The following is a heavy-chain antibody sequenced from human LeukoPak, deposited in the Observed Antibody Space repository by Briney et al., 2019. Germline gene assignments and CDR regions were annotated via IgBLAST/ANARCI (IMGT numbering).Heavy chain of an antibody. Sequence: ASVKVSCTVSGSSLTELSLYWVRQAPGKGLEWMGGFDVIDAKTFYAQKFQGRVTMTEDSSTDTAYMELSSLRSDDTAFYYCSAGRPYSLLDYWGQGTLLTVSS. CDR2: FDVIDAKT. V-gene: IGHV1-24*01. CDR3: SAGRPYSLLDY. J-gene: IGHJ4*02. D-gene: IGHD5-18*01. CDR1: GSSLTELS.